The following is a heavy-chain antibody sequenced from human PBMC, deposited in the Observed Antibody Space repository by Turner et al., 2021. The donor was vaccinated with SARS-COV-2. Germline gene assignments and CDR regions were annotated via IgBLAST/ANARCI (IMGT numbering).Heavy chain of an antibody. J-gene: IGHJ3*02. CDR3: ARDHYYDSSGYTLDAFDI. CDR1: GVTFSGYG. D-gene: IGHD3-22*01. CDR2: IWYDGSNK. Sequence: QVQLVESGGGVAQPGRALRLPCAASGVTFSGYGMHWVRQAPGKGLEWVAVIWYDGSNKYYADSVKGRFTISRDKSKNTLYLQMNSLRAEDTAVYYCARDHYYDSSGYTLDAFDIWGQGTMVTISS. V-gene: IGHV3-33*01.